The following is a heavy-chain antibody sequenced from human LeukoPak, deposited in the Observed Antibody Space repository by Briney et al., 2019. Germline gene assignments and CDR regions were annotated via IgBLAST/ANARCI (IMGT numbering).Heavy chain of an antibody. J-gene: IGHJ2*01. D-gene: IGHD2-21*02. CDR1: GFTFSSYA. V-gene: IGHV3-30*14. Sequence: GGSLRLSCAASGFTFSSYAMHWVRQAPGKGLEWVAVISYDGSNKYYADSVKGRFTISRDNSKNTLYLQMNSLRVEDTAVYYCAREVVTAGPTRWYFDLWGRGTLVTVSS. CDR3: AREVVTAGPTRWYFDL. CDR2: ISYDGSNK.